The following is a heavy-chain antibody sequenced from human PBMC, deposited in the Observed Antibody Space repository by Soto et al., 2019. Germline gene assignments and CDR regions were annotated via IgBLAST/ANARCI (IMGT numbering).Heavy chain of an antibody. CDR2: ISGSGGST. CDR3: AKLPAGNEQIEYYYYYGMDV. CDR1: GFTFSSYA. D-gene: IGHD6-6*01. Sequence: EVQLLESGGGLVQPGGSLRLSCAASGFTFSSYAMSWVRQAPGKGLEWVSAISGSGGSTYYADSVKGRFTISRDDSKNTLYLQMNSLRAEDTAVYYCAKLPAGNEQIEYYYYYGMDVWGQGTTVTVSS. V-gene: IGHV3-23*01. J-gene: IGHJ6*02.